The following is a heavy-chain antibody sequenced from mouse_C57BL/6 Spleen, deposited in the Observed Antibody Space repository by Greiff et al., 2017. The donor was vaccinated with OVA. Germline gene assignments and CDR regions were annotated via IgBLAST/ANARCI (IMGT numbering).Heavy chain of an antibody. J-gene: IGHJ2*01. CDR2: INPSNGGT. CDR3: ARERGHFDY. Sequence: QVLLQQPGTELVKPGASVKLSCKASGYTFTSYWMHWVKQRPGQGLEWIGYINPSNGGTIYNEKFKSKATLTVDKSSSTTYMQLSSLTSEDSAVYYCARERGHFDYWGQGTTLTVSS. CDR1: GYTFTSYW. V-gene: IGHV1-53*01.